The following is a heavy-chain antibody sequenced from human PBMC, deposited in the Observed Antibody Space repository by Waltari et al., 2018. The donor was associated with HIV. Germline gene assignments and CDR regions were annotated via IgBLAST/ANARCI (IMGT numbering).Heavy chain of an antibody. Sequence: EVQLVESGGGLVQPGRSLRLSCEASGFTFDDYASHWVRQPPGKGLEWVSGISWNSGSIDYADSVKGRFTISRDNTKNSLYLQMNSVRAEDTALYYCAKDRGPFIAVAGTWGQGTLVTVSS. CDR1: GFTFDDYA. D-gene: IGHD6-19*01. J-gene: IGHJ5*02. CDR3: AKDRGPFIAVAGT. V-gene: IGHV3-9*01. CDR2: ISWNSGSI.